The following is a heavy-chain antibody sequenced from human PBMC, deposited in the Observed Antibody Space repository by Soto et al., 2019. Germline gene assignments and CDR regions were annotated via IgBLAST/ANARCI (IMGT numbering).Heavy chain of an antibody. CDR1: GFTFSSYG. D-gene: IGHD5-18*01. CDR2: IWYDGSNK. Sequence: GGSLRLSCAASGFTFSSYGMHWVRQAPGKGLEWVAVIWYDGSNKYYADSVKGRFTISRDNSKNTLYLQMNSLRAEDTAVYYCARGTGDTAMVLLPDYYYGMDVWGQGTTVTVSS. V-gene: IGHV3-33*01. CDR3: ARGTGDTAMVLLPDYYYGMDV. J-gene: IGHJ6*02.